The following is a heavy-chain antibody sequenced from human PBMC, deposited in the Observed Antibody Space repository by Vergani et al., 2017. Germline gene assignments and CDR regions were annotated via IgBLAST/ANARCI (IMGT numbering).Heavy chain of an antibody. CDR1: GFTFSTYS. CDR3: ARDSLVGYCSGGSCYSAWFDP. Sequence: EVQLVESGGGLVKPGGSLRLSCAASGFTFSTYSMTWVRQAPGKGLEWVSSISSSSKYIYYADSVKGRFTISRDNAKNSLYLQMNSLRAEDTAVYYCARDSLVGYCSGGSCYSAWFDPWGQGTLVTVSS. J-gene: IGHJ5*02. CDR2: ISSSSKYI. D-gene: IGHD2-15*01. V-gene: IGHV3-21*01.